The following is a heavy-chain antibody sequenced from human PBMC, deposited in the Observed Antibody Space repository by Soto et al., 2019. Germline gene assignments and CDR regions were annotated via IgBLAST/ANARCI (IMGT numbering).Heavy chain of an antibody. V-gene: IGHV3-23*01. D-gene: IGHD2-15*01. CDR1: GFSFGTYA. CDR2: MSGSATST. Sequence: PGGSLRLSCAASGFSFGTYAMHWVRQAPGKGLEWVSTMSGSATSTQYADSVKGRFTISRDNSKNTLYLQMNSLRAEDTAVYYCARRVAEPTGPYYFDSWGQGTLVTVSS. CDR3: ARRVAEPTGPYYFDS. J-gene: IGHJ4*02.